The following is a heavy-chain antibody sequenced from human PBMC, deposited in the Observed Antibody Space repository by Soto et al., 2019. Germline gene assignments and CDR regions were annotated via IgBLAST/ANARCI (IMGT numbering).Heavy chain of an antibody. CDR2: INHSGST. Sequence: QVQLQQWGAGLLKPSETLSLTCAVYGGSFSGYYWSWLRQPPGKGLEWIGEINHSGSTNYNPSLKSRVTISVDTSMNQFSLKLSSVTAADTAVYYCARVEVCYDISGYYSSDAFDIWGQGTMVTVSS. D-gene: IGHD3-22*01. CDR3: ARVEVCYDISGYYSSDAFDI. J-gene: IGHJ3*02. CDR1: GGSFSGYY. V-gene: IGHV4-34*01.